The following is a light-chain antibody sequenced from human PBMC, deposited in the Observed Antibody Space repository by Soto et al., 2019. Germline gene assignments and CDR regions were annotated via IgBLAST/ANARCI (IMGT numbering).Light chain of an antibody. V-gene: IGKV3-20*01. Sequence: EIVLTQSPGNLSLSPGERATLSYRASQTISRSYLGWYQQKPGQAPRVLMTGASNRATGVPDRFSGSGSGTDFTLTISRLEPEDSASYYCQQYGSSVTFGPGTKVEIK. CDR1: QTISRSY. CDR2: GAS. CDR3: QQYGSSVT. J-gene: IGKJ3*01.